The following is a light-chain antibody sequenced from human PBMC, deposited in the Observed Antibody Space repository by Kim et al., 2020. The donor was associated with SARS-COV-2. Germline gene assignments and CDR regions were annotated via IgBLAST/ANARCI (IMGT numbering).Light chain of an antibody. CDR1: SSIIGSNT. J-gene: IGLJ3*02. CDR3: AAWDDSLNGV. V-gene: IGLV1-44*01. Sequence: PGQRVTISCSGSSSIIGSNTVSWYQQLPGTAPKLLIYSNNLRPSGVPDRFSGSKSGTSASLAISGLQSEDEADYYCAAWDDSLNGVFGGGTQLTVL. CDR2: SNN.